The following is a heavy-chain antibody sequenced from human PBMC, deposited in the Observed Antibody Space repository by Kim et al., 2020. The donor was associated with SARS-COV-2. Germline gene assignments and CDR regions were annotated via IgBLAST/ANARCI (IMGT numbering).Heavy chain of an antibody. Sequence: ASVKVSCKASGYTFSTYFMQWVRQAPGQGLEWMGVITPSGDATNYAQRFRGRVTVTRDTSTSTLYMELTSLRSEDPAVYYCAREGESLKHFDYWGQGTPV. CDR3: AREGESLKHFDY. V-gene: IGHV1-46*01. CDR1: GYTFSTYF. CDR2: ITPSGDAT. J-gene: IGHJ4*02. D-gene: IGHD3-16*01.